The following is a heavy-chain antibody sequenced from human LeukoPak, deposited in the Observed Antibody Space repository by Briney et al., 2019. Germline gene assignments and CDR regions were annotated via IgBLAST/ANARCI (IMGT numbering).Heavy chain of an antibody. CDR2: INPNSGGT. Sequence: ASVKVSCKASGYTFTGYYMHWVRQAPGQGLEWMGWINPNSGGTNYAQKFQGRVTMTRDTSISTAYMELSRLRSDDTAVYYCARGAPLDWWERQRGELFDYWGQGTLVTVSS. CDR1: GYTFTGYY. J-gene: IGHJ4*02. V-gene: IGHV1-2*02. CDR3: ARGAPLDWWERQRGELFDY. D-gene: IGHD1-26*01.